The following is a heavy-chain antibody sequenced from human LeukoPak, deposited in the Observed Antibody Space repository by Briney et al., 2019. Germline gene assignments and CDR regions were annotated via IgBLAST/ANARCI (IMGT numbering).Heavy chain of an antibody. J-gene: IGHJ6*03. Sequence: SETLSLTCTVSGGSISSSSYYWGWIRQPPGKGLEWIGSIYYSGSTYYNPSLKSRVTISVDTSKNQFSLKLSSVTAADTAVYYCARESSDIVVVPAAPHYYYYMDVSGKGTTVTVSS. V-gene: IGHV4-39*07. CDR2: IYYSGST. D-gene: IGHD2-2*01. CDR1: GGSISSSSYY. CDR3: ARESSDIVVVPAAPHYYYYMDV.